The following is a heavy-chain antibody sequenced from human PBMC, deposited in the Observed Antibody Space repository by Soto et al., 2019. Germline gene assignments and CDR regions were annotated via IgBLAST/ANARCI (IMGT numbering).Heavy chain of an antibody. Sequence: QVQLQQWGAGLLKPSETLSLNCAVYGGSFSGYYWSWIRQPPGKGLEWIGEINHRGSINYNPSLKRRVTTSVATSKNQSSLKLNSATAADTAVFYCARGSRMRIPAASGRDYYYHGLDVWGQGPAVTVSS. CDR3: ARGSRMRIPAASGRDYYYHGLDV. V-gene: IGHV4-34*01. CDR2: INHRGSI. CDR1: GGSFSGYY. J-gene: IGHJ6*02. D-gene: IGHD2-15*01.